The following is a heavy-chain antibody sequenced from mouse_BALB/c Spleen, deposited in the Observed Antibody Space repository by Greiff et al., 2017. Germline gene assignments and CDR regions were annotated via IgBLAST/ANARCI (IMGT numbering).Heavy chain of an antibody. CDR1: GFTFSDYY. CDR2: ISDGGSYT. CDR3: AREGYGNSYFDY. Sequence: EVQVVESGGGLVKPGGSLKLSCAASGFTFSDYYMYWVRQTPEKRLEWVATISDGGSYTYYPDSVKGRFTISRDNAKNNLYLQMSSLKSEDTAMYYCAREGYGNSYFDYWGQGTTLTVSS. D-gene: IGHD2-10*02. V-gene: IGHV5-4*02. J-gene: IGHJ2*01.